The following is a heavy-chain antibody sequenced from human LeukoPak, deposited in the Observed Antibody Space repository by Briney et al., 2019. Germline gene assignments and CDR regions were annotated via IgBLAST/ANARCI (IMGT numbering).Heavy chain of an antibody. CDR1: GFTFSSYW. V-gene: IGHV3-7*04. CDR3: ARGRGGGGSYYYYYMDV. CDR2: IKQDGSEK. Sequence: PGGSLRLSCAASGFTFSSYWMSWVRQAPGKGLEWVANIKQDGSEKYYVDSVKGRFTISRDNAKNSLYLQMNSLRAEDTAVYYCARGRGGGGSYYYYYMDVWGKGTTVTVSS. J-gene: IGHJ6*03. D-gene: IGHD1-26*01.